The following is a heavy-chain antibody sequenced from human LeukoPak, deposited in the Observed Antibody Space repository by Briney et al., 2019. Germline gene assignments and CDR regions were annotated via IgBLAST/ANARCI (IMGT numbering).Heavy chain of an antibody. J-gene: IGHJ4*02. CDR3: ARDYEYSSSSGDY. Sequence: GASVKVSCKASGGTFSSYAISWVRQAPGQGLEWMGRIIPIFGTANYAQKFQGRVTLTTDTSTSTAYMELRSMRSDDTAVYYCARDYEYSSSSGDYWGQGTLVTVSS. CDR1: GGTFSSYA. D-gene: IGHD6-6*01. CDR2: IIPIFGTA. V-gene: IGHV1-69*05.